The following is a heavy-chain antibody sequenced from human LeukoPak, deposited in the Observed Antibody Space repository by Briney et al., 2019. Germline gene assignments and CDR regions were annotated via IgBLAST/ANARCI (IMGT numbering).Heavy chain of an antibody. CDR1: GYTFTSYG. CDR2: ISAYNGNT. V-gene: IGHV1-18*01. D-gene: IGHD2-21*02. CDR3: ARGPLAYCGGDCPSPLDY. J-gene: IGHJ4*02. Sequence: APVKVSCKASGYTFTSYGISWVRQAPGQGLEWMGWISAYNGNTNYAQKLQGRVTMTTDTSTSTAYMELRSLRSDDTAVYYCARGPLAYCGGDCPSPLDYWGQGTLVTVSS.